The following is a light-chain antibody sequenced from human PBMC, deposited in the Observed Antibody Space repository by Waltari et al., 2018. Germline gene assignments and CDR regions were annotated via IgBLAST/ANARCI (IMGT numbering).Light chain of an antibody. CDR2: DTS. J-gene: IGKJ4*01. Sequence: EIVLTQSPATLSLSPGESATLSCRASQSVNTYLAWYQQRPGQAPRPLIYDTSNRATDIPARFSGSGSETDFSLTISSLEPEDFAVYYCQQRRNWPLTFGGGTKVEIK. V-gene: IGKV3-11*01. CDR3: QQRRNWPLT. CDR1: QSVNTY.